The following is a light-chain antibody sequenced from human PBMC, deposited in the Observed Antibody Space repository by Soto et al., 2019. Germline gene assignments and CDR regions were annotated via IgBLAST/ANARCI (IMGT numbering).Light chain of an antibody. J-gene: IGKJ1*01. V-gene: IGKV1-5*03. CDR3: QQYGSSPLT. CDR1: QTISSW. Sequence: DIQMTQSPSTLSGSVGDRVTITCRASQTISSWLAWYQQKPGKAPKLLIYKASTLKSGVPSRFSGSGSGTEFILTISSLQPDDFATYYCQQYGSSPLTLGQGTKVDIK. CDR2: KAS.